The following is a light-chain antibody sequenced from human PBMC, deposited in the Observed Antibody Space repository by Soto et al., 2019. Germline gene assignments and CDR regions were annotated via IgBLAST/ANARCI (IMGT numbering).Light chain of an antibody. Sequence: QSVLTQSPSASASPGASVKLTCTLSSGHNTYAIAWYQQQPEKGPRYLMKVDTDGSHMKADGIPDRFSGSSSGAERYLTIASLQSEDEAGYYGQTWGIGIRVFGGGTKLTVL. J-gene: IGLJ2*01. CDR1: SGHNTYA. V-gene: IGLV4-69*01. CDR3: QTWGIGIRV. CDR2: VDTDGSH.